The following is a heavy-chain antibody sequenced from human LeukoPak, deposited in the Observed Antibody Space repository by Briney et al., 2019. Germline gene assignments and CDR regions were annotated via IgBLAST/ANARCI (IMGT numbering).Heavy chain of an antibody. CDR2: ISGRSSMI. D-gene: IGHD1-26*01. CDR1: GCTFSDYS. CDR3: ARDHSGNWFDP. J-gene: IGHJ5*02. V-gene: IGHV3-48*01. Sequence: GGSLRLSCAASGCTFSDYSMNWVRQAPGKGLERISYISGRSSMIYYADSVKGRFTISRDNAKTSLYLQMNSLRSDDTAVYYCARDHSGNWFDPWGQGTLVTVSS.